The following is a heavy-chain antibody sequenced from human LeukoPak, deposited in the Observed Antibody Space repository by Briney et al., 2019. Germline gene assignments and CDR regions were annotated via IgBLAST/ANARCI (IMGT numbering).Heavy chain of an antibody. CDR3: ARHAGGISATGTRPFDY. CDR1: GDSINDSY. Sequence: SETLSLTCTVSGDSINDSYWTWIRQPVGSAMQWIGRVSASGSSSYNPSLKSRVTMSVDTSKNQFSLKLSSVTAADTAVYYCARHAGGISATGTRPFDYWGQGTLVTVSS. D-gene: IGHD6-13*01. J-gene: IGHJ4*02. CDR2: VSASGSS. V-gene: IGHV4-4*07.